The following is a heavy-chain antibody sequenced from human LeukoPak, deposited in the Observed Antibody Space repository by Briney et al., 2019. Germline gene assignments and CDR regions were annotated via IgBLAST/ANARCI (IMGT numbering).Heavy chain of an antibody. CDR1: GESISGFY. J-gene: IGHJ6*02. D-gene: IGHD5-18*01. CDR3: ARALMRYGYYYGMDV. CDR2: IYYSGST. V-gene: IGHV4-59*01. Sequence: SETLSLTCTVSGESISGFYWNWIRPPPEKGLEWIGYIYYSGSTNYNPSLKSRVTMSVDTSKNQFSLKLSSVTAADTAVYYCARALMRYGYYYGMDVWGQGTTVIVSS.